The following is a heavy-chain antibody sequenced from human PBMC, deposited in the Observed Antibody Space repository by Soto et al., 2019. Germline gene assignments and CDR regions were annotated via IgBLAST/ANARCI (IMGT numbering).Heavy chain of an antibody. CDR3: ARCLLGVGDPFDI. D-gene: IGHD2-15*01. J-gene: IGHJ3*02. CDR2: ISDSGSVT. Sequence: QVQLVDSGGGLVKPGGSLRLSCAASGFTFSNYYMTWIRQAPGKGLEWISYISDSGSVTYYADSVQGRFSISRDNAKNSLFLEMNDLRVDDPAVYYCARCLLGVGDPFDIWGQGKMVTVSS. V-gene: IGHV3-11*01. CDR1: GFTFSNYY.